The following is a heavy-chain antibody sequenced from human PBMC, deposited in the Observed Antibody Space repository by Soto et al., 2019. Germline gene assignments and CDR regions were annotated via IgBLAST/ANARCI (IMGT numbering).Heavy chain of an antibody. CDR2: IYYSGST. CDR1: GGSISSGGYY. CDR3: ARDIAVAEVFDY. Sequence: TSETLSLTCTVSGGSISSGGYYWSWIRQHPGKGLEWIGYIYYSGSTYYNPSLKSRVTISVDTSKNQFSLKLSSVTAADTAVYYCARDIAVAEVFDYWGQGTLVTVSS. J-gene: IGHJ4*02. V-gene: IGHV4-31*03. D-gene: IGHD6-19*01.